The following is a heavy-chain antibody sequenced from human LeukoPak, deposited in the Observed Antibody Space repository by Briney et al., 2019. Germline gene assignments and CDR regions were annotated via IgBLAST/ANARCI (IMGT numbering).Heavy chain of an antibody. V-gene: IGHV4-4*02. D-gene: IGHD3-3*01. CDR1: GGSISSSNW. CDR3: ARSLTIFGVVTPLGD. CDR2: IYHSGST. Sequence: SETLSLTCAVSGGSISSSNWWSWVRQPPGKGLEWIGEIYHSGSTNYNPSLKSRVTISVDKSKNQFSLKLSSVTAADTAVYYCARSLTIFGVVTPLGDWGQGTLVTVSS. J-gene: IGHJ4*02.